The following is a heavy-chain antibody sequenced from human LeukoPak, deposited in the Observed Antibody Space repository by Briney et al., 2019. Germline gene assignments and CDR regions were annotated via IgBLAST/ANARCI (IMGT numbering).Heavy chain of an antibody. D-gene: IGHD6-13*01. Sequence: SETLSLTCAVYGGTFSAYYWSWIRQPPGKGLEWIGEINHSGSANYNPSLKSRGTISVDTSKNQFFLNLSSVTAADTAVYYCARYLWAAATTWFDPWGQGILVTVSS. J-gene: IGHJ5*02. V-gene: IGHV4-34*01. CDR2: INHSGSA. CDR3: ARYLWAAATTWFDP. CDR1: GGTFSAYY.